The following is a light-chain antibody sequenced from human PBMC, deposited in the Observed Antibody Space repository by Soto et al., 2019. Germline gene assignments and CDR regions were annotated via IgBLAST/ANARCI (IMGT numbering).Light chain of an antibody. CDR1: NLGDKY. CDR2: QDS. Sequence: SYELTQPPSVSVSPGQTASITCSGDNLGDKYACWYQQKPGQSPVLVIYQDSKRPSGIPERFSGSNSGNTATLTISGTQSMDEADDYCQAWDSSTAIFGGGTKVTVL. V-gene: IGLV3-1*01. CDR3: QAWDSSTAI. J-gene: IGLJ2*01.